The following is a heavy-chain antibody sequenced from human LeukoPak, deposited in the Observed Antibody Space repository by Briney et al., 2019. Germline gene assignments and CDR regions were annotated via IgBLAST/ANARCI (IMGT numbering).Heavy chain of an antibody. CDR2: IRCDGSNK. CDR1: GFTFSSYG. V-gene: IGHV3-30*02. J-gene: IGHJ4*02. Sequence: GGSLRLSCAASGFTFSSYGMHWVRQAPGKGLEWVAFIRCDGSNKYYADSVKGRFTISRDNSKNTLYLQMNSLRSDDTAVYYCARDPRAVDTEVGDYWGQGTLVTVSS. D-gene: IGHD5-18*01. CDR3: ARDPRAVDTEVGDY.